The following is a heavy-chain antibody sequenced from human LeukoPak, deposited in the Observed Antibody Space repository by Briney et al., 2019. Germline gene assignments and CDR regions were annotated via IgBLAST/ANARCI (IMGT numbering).Heavy chain of an antibody. CDR3: ARLYYDYAFSY. CDR2: ISSSSSYI. V-gene: IGHV3-21*04. Sequence: GGSLRLSCAASGFTFSSYIMNWVRQAPGKGLEWVSSISSSSSYIYYADSVKGRFTISRDNSKNTLYLQMNSLRAEDTAVYYCARLYYDYAFSYWGQGTLVTVSS. D-gene: IGHD3-16*01. CDR1: GFTFSSYI. J-gene: IGHJ4*02.